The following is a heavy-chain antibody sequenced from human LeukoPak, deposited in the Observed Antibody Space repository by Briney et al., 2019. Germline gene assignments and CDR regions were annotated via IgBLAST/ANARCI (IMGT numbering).Heavy chain of an antibody. Sequence: GGSLRLSCAASGFTLSGSALHWVRQASGKGLEWVGRIRSKADSYATVYIASVKGRFTISRDDSKNTAYLQMNSLKTEDTAVYYCNRHTDDPRYYYDSSGYSSWGQGTLVTVSS. J-gene: IGHJ4*02. CDR1: GFTLSGSA. V-gene: IGHV3-73*01. D-gene: IGHD3-22*01. CDR3: NRHTDDPRYYYDSSGYSS. CDR2: IRSKADSYAT.